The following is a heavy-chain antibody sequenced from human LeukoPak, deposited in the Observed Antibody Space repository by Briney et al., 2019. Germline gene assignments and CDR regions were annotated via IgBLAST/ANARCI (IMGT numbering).Heavy chain of an antibody. CDR2: ISGFNGET. CDR3: ARDPSNTSGRYTYFDY. Sequence: ASVKVSCKASGYTFTSHGISWVRQAPGQGLEWMGWISGFNGETHYAQNLQGRVTMTTDTSTSTAYMELRSLRSDDTAVYYCARDPSNTSGRYTYFDYWGQGTLVTVSS. V-gene: IGHV1-18*01. J-gene: IGHJ4*02. CDR1: GYTFTSHG. D-gene: IGHD3-16*02.